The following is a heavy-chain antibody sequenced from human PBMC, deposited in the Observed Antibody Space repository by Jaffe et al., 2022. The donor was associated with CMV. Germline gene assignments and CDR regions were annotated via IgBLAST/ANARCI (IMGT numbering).Heavy chain of an antibody. V-gene: IGHV3-9*01. J-gene: IGHJ4*02. CDR3: AKDPKAMVRGAPFDY. D-gene: IGHD3-10*01. Sequence: EVQLVESGGGLVQPGRSLRLSCAASGFTFDDYAMHWVRQAPGKGLEWVSGISWNSGSIGYADSVKGRFTISRDNAKNSLYLQMNSLRAEDTALYYCAKDPKAMVRGAPFDYWGQGTLVTVSS. CDR1: GFTFDDYA. CDR2: ISWNSGSI.